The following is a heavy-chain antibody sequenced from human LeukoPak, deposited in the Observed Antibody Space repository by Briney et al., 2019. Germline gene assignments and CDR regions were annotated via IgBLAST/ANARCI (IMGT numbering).Heavy chain of an antibody. CDR2: SNPSGGST. V-gene: IGHV1-46*01. J-gene: IGHJ4*02. Sequence: ASVMVSCKAAGDIVTSYYMYRVRQAPGQGLEWMGISNPSGGSTSYAQKFQGRVTMTRDTSTSTVYMELSSLRSEDTAVYYCASSYYYDSSGYYPYWGQGTLVTVSS. D-gene: IGHD3-22*01. CDR3: ASSYYYDSSGYYPY. CDR1: GDIVTSYY.